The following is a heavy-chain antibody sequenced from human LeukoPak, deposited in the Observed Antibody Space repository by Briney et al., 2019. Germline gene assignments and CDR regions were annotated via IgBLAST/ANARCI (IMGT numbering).Heavy chain of an antibody. V-gene: IGHV3-21*01. CDR3: AREMYSSSYPTFDY. J-gene: IGHJ4*02. D-gene: IGHD6-13*01. CDR2: ITSTSSYI. Sequence: GGSLRLSCAASGFIFSSYSMNWVRQAPGKGLEWVSSITSTSSYIYYADSVKGRFTISRDNAKNSLYLQMNSLRAEDTAVYYCAREMYSSSYPTFDYWGQGTLVTVSS. CDR1: GFIFSSYS.